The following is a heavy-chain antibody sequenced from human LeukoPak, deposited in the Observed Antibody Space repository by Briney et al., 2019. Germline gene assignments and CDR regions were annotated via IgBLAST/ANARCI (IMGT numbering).Heavy chain of an antibody. J-gene: IGHJ6*03. D-gene: IGHD5-18*01. CDR3: ARVAPDTAMVRGYYYMDV. CDR2: ISAYNGNT. V-gene: IGHV1-18*01. Sequence: ASVKVSCKASGYTFTSYGISWVRQAPGQGLEWMGWISAYNGNTNYAQKLQGRVTMTTDTSTSTAYMELRSLRSDDTAVYYCARVAPDTAMVRGYYYMDVRGKGTTVTVSS. CDR1: GYTFTSYG.